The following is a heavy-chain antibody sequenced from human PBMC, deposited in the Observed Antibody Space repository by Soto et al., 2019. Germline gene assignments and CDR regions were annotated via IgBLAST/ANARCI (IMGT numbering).Heavy chain of an antibody. J-gene: IGHJ4*02. CDR3: ARDAGTIDFWSGYYNY. D-gene: IGHD3-3*01. CDR1: GGTFTSYY. V-gene: IGHV1-46*03. CDR2: INPSGGST. Sequence: ASVKVSCKASGGTFTSYYMHWVRQAPGQGLEWMGIINPSGGSTSYAQKFQGRVTMTRDTSTSTVYMELSSLRSEDTAVYYCARDAGTIDFWSGYYNYWGQGTLVTVS.